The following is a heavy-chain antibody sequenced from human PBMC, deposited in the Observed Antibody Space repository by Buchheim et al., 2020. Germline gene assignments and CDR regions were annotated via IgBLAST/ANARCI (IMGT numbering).Heavy chain of an antibody. CDR3: AKDRGSGSSRYYGMDV. Sequence: QVQLVESGGGVVQPGRSLRLSCAASGFTFSSYGMHWVRQAPGKGLEWVAVISYDGSNKYYADSVKGRFTISRDNSKNTLHLQMNSLRAEDTAVYYCAKDRGSGSSRYYGMDVWGQGTT. D-gene: IGHD3-10*01. V-gene: IGHV3-30*18. J-gene: IGHJ6*02. CDR2: ISYDGSNK. CDR1: GFTFSSYG.